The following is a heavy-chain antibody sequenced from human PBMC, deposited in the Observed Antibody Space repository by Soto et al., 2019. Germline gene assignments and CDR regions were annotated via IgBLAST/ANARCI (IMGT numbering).Heavy chain of an antibody. CDR3: ASPYCGTNSCHAWFGP. CDR1: GYGFNYFY. D-gene: IGHD2-21*01. CDR2: INPDSGGT. V-gene: IGHV1-2*02. J-gene: IGHJ5*02. Sequence: GASVKGSWKASGYGFNYFYIYWVRQAPGQGLEWMGWINPDSGGTNYAPKFQGRVTMTRDTSISTAYMELTSLTSDDTAVYYCASPYCGTNSCHAWFGPWGQGTLVTVSS.